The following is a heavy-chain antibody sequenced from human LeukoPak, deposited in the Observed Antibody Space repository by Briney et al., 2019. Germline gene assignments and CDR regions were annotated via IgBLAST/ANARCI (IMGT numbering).Heavy chain of an antibody. J-gene: IGHJ5*02. D-gene: IGHD2-2*01. CDR3: ARGYCSSTSCLPRPRNWFDP. Sequence: ASVKVSCKASGYTFTSYYMHWVRQAPGQGLEWMGIINPSGGSTSYAQKFQGRVTMTRDTSTSTVYMELSSLRSEDTAMYYCARGYCSSTSCLPRPRNWFDPWGQGTLVTVSS. CDR1: GYTFTSYY. V-gene: IGHV1-46*01. CDR2: INPSGGST.